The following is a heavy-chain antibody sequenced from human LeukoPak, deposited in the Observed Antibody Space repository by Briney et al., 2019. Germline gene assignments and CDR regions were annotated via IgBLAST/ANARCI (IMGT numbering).Heavy chain of an antibody. CDR1: GGTFSSYA. Sequence: ASVKVSCKASGGTFSSYAISWVRQAPGQGLEWMGWIIPILGIANYAQKFQGRVTITADKSTSTAYMELSSLRSEDTAVYYCASPQGFGELHSDLFDYWGQGTLVTVSS. CDR3: ASPQGFGELHSDLFDY. V-gene: IGHV1-69*10. CDR2: IIPILGIA. J-gene: IGHJ4*02. D-gene: IGHD3-10*01.